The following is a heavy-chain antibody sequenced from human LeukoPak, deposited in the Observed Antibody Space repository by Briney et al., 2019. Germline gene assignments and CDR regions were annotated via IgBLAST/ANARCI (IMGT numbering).Heavy chain of an antibody. CDR2: ISYDGRDK. CDR3: ARDRVRIASYYFDS. V-gene: IGHV3-30*04. J-gene: IGHJ4*02. Sequence: GGSLRLSCAASGFSFSTYAIHWVRQAPGRGLEWVAVISYDGRDKHHVDSVKGRFIISRDNSKNTLYLQMNSLRAEDTAVYYCARDRVRIASYYFDSWGQGTLVTVSS. D-gene: IGHD6-13*01. CDR1: GFSFSTYA.